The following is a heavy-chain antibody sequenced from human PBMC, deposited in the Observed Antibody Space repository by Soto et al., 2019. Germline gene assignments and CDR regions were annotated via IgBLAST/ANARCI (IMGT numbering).Heavy chain of an antibody. J-gene: IGHJ5*02. V-gene: IGHV3-23*01. CDR2: ISGSGGST. D-gene: IGHD3-16*01. CDR1: GFTFSSYA. CDR3: ARSDWFDP. Sequence: GGSLRLSCTASGFTFSSYAMSWVRQAPGKGLEWVSAISGSGGSTYYADSVKGRFTISRDNAKNTLYLQMNSLRVEDTAVYYCARSDWFDPWGQGTLVTVSS.